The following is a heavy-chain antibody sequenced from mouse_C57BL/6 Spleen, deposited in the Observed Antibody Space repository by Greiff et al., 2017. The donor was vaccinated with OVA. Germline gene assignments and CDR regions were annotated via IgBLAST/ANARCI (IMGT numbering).Heavy chain of an antibody. J-gene: IGHJ3*01. Sequence: EVKLMESGGGLVKPGGSLKLSCAASGFTFSDYGMHWVRQAPEKGLEWVAYISRGSSTIYYADTVKGRFTISRDNAKNTLFLQMTSLRSEDTAVYYCARGDDYAWFAYWGQGTLVTVSA. CDR2: ISRGSSTI. CDR3: ARGDDYAWFAY. D-gene: IGHD2-4*01. V-gene: IGHV5-17*01. CDR1: GFTFSDYG.